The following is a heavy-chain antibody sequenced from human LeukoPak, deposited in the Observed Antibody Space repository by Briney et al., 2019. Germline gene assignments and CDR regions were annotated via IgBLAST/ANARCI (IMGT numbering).Heavy chain of an antibody. CDR2: VYYSGST. D-gene: IGHD2-15*01. CDR1: GGSISNYY. V-gene: IGHV4-59*01. Sequence: SETLSLTCPASGGSISNYYYWTWIRQPPGKGLEWIGYVYYSGSTNYNPSLKSRVTISVDTSKNQFSLKLSSVTATDTAVYYCARDRGYCSGGSCYRWFDPWGQGTLVTVSS. CDR3: ARDRGYCSGGSCYRWFDP. J-gene: IGHJ5*02.